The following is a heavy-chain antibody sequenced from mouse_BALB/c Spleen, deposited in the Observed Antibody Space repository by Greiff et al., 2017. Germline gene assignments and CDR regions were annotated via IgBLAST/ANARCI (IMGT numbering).Heavy chain of an antibody. Sequence: EVQRVESGGGLVQPGGSLKLSCAASGFTFSSYTMSWVRQTPEKRLEWVAYISNGGGSTYYPDTVKGRFTISRDNAKNTLYLQMSSLKSEDTAMYYGARHAHYYGSSYDAMDYWGQGTSVTVSS. J-gene: IGHJ4*01. CDR2: ISNGGGST. CDR3: ARHAHYYGSSYDAMDY. CDR1: GFTFSSYT. D-gene: IGHD1-1*01. V-gene: IGHV5-12-2*01.